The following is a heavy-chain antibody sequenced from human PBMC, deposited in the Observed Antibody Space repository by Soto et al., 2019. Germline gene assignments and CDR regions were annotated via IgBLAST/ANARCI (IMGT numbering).Heavy chain of an antibody. V-gene: IGHV2-5*02. CDR3: AHRHRDESDVGYYPLKFDY. D-gene: IGHD2-2*03. J-gene: IGHJ4*02. CDR1: GVSLSTIAVG. Sequence: SGPTLVNPTQTLTLTCTLSGVSLSTIAVGVGWIHQPPGKALELLALIYWDDDKRYSPSLESRLNFTQDTSKNQVVLSLDNVDPADTGTSFYAHRHRDESDVGYYPLKFDYWGQ. CDR2: IYWDDDK.